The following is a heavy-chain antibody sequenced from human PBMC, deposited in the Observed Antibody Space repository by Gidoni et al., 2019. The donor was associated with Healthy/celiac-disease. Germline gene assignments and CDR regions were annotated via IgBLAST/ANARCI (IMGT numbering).Heavy chain of an antibody. CDR2: IRSKANSYAT. V-gene: IGHV3-73*01. CDR1: GFTFSGSA. CDR3: TAHYYDFWSGPAYYYGMDV. J-gene: IGHJ6*02. D-gene: IGHD3-3*01. Sequence: EVQLVESGGGLVQPGGSLKLSCAASGFTFSGSAMHWVRQASGKGLEWVGRIRSKANSYATAYAASVKGRFTISRDDSKNTAYLQMNSLKTEDTAVYYCTAHYYDFWSGPAYYYGMDVWGQGTTVTVSS.